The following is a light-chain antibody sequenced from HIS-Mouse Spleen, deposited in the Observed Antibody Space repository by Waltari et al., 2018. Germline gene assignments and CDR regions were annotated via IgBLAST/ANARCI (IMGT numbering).Light chain of an antibody. Sequence: EIVLTQSPGTLSLSPGERANLPCRASQSVSSSYLAWYQQKPGQAPRLLIYGASSRATGIPDRFSGSGSGTDFTLTISRLEPEDFAVYYCQQYGSSLWTLGQGTKVEIK. CDR1: QSVSSSY. J-gene: IGKJ1*01. V-gene: IGKV3-20*01. CDR3: QQYGSSLWT. CDR2: GAS.